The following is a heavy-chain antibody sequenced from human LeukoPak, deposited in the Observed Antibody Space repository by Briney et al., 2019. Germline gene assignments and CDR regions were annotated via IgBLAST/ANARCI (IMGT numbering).Heavy chain of an antibody. CDR2: IYYSGST. CDR3: ARASPSRIAVAGNFDY. D-gene: IGHD6-19*01. J-gene: IGHJ4*02. Sequence: PSETLSLTCTVSGGSISSYYWSWIRQPPGKGLEWIGYIYYSGSTNYNPSLKSRVTISVDTSKNQFSLKLSSVTAADTAVYYCARASPSRIAVAGNFDYWGQGTLVTVSS. CDR1: GGSISSYY. V-gene: IGHV4-59*01.